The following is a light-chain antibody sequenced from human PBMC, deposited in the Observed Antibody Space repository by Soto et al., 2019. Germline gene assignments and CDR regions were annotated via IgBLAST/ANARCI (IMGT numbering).Light chain of an antibody. CDR3: TTGINTPSL. CDR1: QSVSSSY. V-gene: IGKV3-20*01. J-gene: IGKJ3*01. CDR2: GAS. Sequence: EIVLTQSPGTLSLSPGERATLSCRASQSVSSSYLAWYQQKPGQAPRLLIYGASSRATGIPDRFSGSGSGTDFTLTISRLEPEVFAVYTSTTGINTPSLFGPRPMVEIK.